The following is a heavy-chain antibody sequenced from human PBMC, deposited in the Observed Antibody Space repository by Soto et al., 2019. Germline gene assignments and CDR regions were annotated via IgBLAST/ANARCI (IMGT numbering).Heavy chain of an antibody. CDR2: INSDGSST. CDR3: LRGYDMDV. V-gene: IGHV3-74*01. CDR1: GFTFSSYW. J-gene: IGHJ6*02. Sequence: GGSLRLSCAASGFTFSSYWMHWVRQAPGKGLVWVARINSDGSSTNYADSVKGRFTISRDNAKNTLYLQMNSLGAEDTAFYYCLRGYDMDVWGQGTTVTV.